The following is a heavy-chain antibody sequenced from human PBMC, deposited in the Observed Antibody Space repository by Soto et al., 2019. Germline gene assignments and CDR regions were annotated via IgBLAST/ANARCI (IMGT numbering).Heavy chain of an antibody. V-gene: IGHV1-58*01. CDR2: IVVGSGNT. Sequence: SVKVSCKASGFTFTSSAVQWVRQARGQRLEWIGWIVVGSGNTNYAQKFQERVTITRDMSTSTAYMELSSLRSEDTAVYYCAAGKDYYDSSGYGYYFDYWGQGTLVTVSS. CDR3: AAGKDYYDSSGYGYYFDY. CDR1: GFTFTSSA. D-gene: IGHD3-22*01. J-gene: IGHJ4*02.